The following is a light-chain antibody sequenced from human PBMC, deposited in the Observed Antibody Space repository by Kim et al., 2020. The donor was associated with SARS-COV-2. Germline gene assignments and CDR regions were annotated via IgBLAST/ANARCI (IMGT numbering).Light chain of an antibody. CDR2: EDS. V-gene: IGLV3-1*01. CDR3: QAWDSSTGV. CDR1: KLGDKY. J-gene: IGLJ1*01. Sequence: VSPGQTASITCSGEKLGDKYACWYQQKPGQSPVLVNYEDSKRPSGIPERFSGSNSGNTATLTISGTQAMDEADYYCQAWDSSTGVFGTGTKVTVL.